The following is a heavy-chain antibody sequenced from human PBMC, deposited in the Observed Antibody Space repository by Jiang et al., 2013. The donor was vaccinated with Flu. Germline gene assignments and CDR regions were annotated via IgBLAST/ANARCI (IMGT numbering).Heavy chain of an antibody. J-gene: IGHJ4*02. V-gene: IGHV3-49*03. CDR1: GFSFGDYA. CDR3: TRDLVRDVILIPTTYFDY. D-gene: IGHD2-8*01. CDR2: IRNKLYRGTT. Sequence: QLLESGGGLVQPGRSLRLSCTASGFSFGDYAVSWLRQAPGRGLEWVGFIRNKLYRGTTDYAASVQGRFTISRDDSKSIAYLQMSSLKTEDTAAYYCTRDLVRDVILIPTTYFDYWGQGALVTVSS.